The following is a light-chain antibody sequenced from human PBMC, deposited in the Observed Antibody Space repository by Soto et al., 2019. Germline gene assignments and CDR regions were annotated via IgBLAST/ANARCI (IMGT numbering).Light chain of an antibody. CDR2: DAS. V-gene: IGKV1-5*01. CDR1: QGIGSW. Sequence: DIQLTQSPSTLSASVGDRVTITCRASQGIGSWLAWYQQKPGKAPKLLMYDASSLERGVPSRFSGSGSGTQFTLSIASLQPDDFATYYCQQYRTYPWTFGQGTKVDIK. CDR3: QQYRTYPWT. J-gene: IGKJ1*01.